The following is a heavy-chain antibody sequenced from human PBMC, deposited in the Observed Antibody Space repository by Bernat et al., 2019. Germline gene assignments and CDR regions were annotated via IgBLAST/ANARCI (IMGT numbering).Heavy chain of an antibody. D-gene: IGHD1-26*01. CDR2: IWSDGSKK. CDR1: GFTFSSYG. J-gene: IGHJ3*01. Sequence: QMLLVESGGGVVQPGGSLRLSCAASGFTFSSYGMHWVRQAPGKGLEWVELIWSDGSKKYYVDSVKGRFTISRDNFDNTLFLQMNSLRPEDTAIYYCAKVLRGSYKGDAFDVWGQGTLVTVYS. V-gene: IGHV3-30*02. CDR3: AKVLRGSYKGDAFDV.